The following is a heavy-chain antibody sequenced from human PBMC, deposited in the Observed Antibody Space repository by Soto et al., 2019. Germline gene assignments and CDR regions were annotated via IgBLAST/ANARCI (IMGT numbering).Heavy chain of an antibody. Sequence: SETLSLTCTVSGGSISSYYWSWIRQPPGKGLEWIGYIYYSGSTNYNPSLKSRVTISVDTSKNQFSLKLSSVTAADTAVYYCARRYCSSSSCYAGFDYGGQGTLVTGS. J-gene: IGHJ4*02. CDR3: ARRYCSSSSCYAGFDY. CDR2: IYYSGST. D-gene: IGHD2-2*01. CDR1: GGSISSYY. V-gene: IGHV4-59*01.